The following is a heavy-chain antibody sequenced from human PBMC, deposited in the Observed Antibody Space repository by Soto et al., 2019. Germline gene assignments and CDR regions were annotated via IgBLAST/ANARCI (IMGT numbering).Heavy chain of an antibody. CDR3: ERPHLDRPTFYGMDV. CDR2: ITSSSTTM. CDR1: GFILGRNS. V-gene: IGHV3-48*02. D-gene: IGHD2-2*03. Sequence: EEQLVESGGGLVQAGGSLRLSCAASGFILGRNSMMWVRQAPGKGLEWVAYITSSSTTMNYADSVKGRFTISRDNANNALYLQMNSLRDEDTAVYYCERPHLDRPTFYGMDVWGEGTTVTVSS. J-gene: IGHJ6*04.